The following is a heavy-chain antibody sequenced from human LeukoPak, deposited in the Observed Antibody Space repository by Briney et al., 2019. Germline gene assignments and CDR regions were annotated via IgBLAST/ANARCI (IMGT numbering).Heavy chain of an antibody. CDR1: GYTFTSYG. J-gene: IGHJ4*02. D-gene: IGHD3-22*01. Sequence: ASVKVSCKASGYTFTSYGISWVRQAPGQGLEWMGWISAYNGNTNYAQKLQGRVTMTKDTSTSTAYMELRSLRSDDTAVYYCARDQENYYDSSGSYYFDYWGQGTLVTVSS. V-gene: IGHV1-18*01. CDR2: ISAYNGNT. CDR3: ARDQENYYDSSGSYYFDY.